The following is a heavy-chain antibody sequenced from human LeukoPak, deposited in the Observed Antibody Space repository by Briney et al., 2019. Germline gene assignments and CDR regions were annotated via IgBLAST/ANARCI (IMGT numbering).Heavy chain of an antibody. D-gene: IGHD3-22*01. V-gene: IGHV4-38-2*02. J-gene: IGHJ3*02. CDR3: ARPQREYYYDPPGAFDT. CDR1: GYSISSGYY. Sequence: SETLSLTCTVSGYSISSGYYWGWIRQPPGKGLEWIGSIYRSGSTYYNPSLKSRVTISVDTSKNQFSLKLSSVTAADTAVYYCARPQREYYYDPPGAFDTWGQGTMVTVSS. CDR2: IYRSGST.